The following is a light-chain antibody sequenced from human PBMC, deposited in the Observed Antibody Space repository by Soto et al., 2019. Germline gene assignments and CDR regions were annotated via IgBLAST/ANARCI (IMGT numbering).Light chain of an antibody. Sequence: QSVLTQPASVSGSPGQSITISCTGTSSDVGGYNYVSWYQPHPGKAPKHIIYEVSNRPSGVSNRFSGSKSGNTASLTISGLQAEDEADYYCNSYTSKSTGVFGTGTKLTVL. V-gene: IGLV2-14*01. CDR1: SSDVGGYNY. CDR2: EVS. CDR3: NSYTSKSTGV. J-gene: IGLJ1*01.